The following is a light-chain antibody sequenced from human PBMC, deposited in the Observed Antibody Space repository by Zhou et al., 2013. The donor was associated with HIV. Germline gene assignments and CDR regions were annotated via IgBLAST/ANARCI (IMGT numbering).Light chain of an antibody. CDR1: QSISTY. CDR3: QQSHSSPPT. J-gene: IGKJ5*01. CDR2: VAS. V-gene: IGKV1-39*01. Sequence: DIQMTQSPSSLSASVGDRVTITCRASQSISTYLSWYQKKPGIAPKLLIYVASSLHSGVPSRFSGSGSGTEFTLSINSLQPEDFATYYCQQSHSSPPTFGQGTRLEI.